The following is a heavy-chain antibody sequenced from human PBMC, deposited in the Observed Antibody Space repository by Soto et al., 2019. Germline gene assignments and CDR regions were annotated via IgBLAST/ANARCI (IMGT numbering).Heavy chain of an antibody. V-gene: IGHV3-30-3*01. CDR2: ISNDGTNK. D-gene: IGHD3-3*01. Sequence: PGGSLRLSCAASGFTFISYAMHWVRQAPGKGLEWVAVISNDGTNKYYADSVEGRITISRDNSKNTLYLQMHSLRSEDTAVYYCARGTTLAIFDYGMDVWGQGATVTVSS. J-gene: IGHJ6*02. CDR3: ARGTTLAIFDYGMDV. CDR1: GFTFISYA.